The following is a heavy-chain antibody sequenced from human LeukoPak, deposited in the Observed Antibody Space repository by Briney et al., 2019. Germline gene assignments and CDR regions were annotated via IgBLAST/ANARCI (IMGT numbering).Heavy chain of an antibody. Sequence: GGSLRLSCAASGFTFSSYSMNWVRQAPGKGLEWVSSISSSSSYIYYADSVKGRFTISRDNAKNSLYLQMNSLRAEDTAVYYCARDRSSSWYYYWGQGTLVTVSS. V-gene: IGHV3-21*01. CDR1: GFTFSSYS. J-gene: IGHJ4*02. D-gene: IGHD6-13*01. CDR2: ISSSSSYI. CDR3: ARDRSSSWYYY.